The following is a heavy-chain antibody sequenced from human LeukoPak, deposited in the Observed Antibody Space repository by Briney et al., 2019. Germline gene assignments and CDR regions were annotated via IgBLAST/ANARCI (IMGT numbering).Heavy chain of an antibody. CDR1: GFTFSSYG. CDR3: AGDSSSRYASYYYYGMDV. CDR2: IWYDGSNK. V-gene: IGHV3-33*01. D-gene: IGHD6-13*01. Sequence: PGRSLRLSCAASGFTFSSYGMHWVRQAPGKGLEWVAVIWYDGSNKYYADSVKGRFTISRDNSKNTLYLQMNSLRAEDTAVYYCAGDSSSRYASYYYYGMDVWGKGTTVTVSS. J-gene: IGHJ6*04.